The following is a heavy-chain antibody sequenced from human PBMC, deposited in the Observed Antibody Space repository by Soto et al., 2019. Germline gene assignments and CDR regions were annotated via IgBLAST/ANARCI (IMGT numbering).Heavy chain of an antibody. Sequence: ASVKVCCKASGDTFSSYGINWVRQAPGQGLEWLGWVSPYDGYTNYAQILQGRVSMTTDTSTKTAYMEVRSLRSDDTAVYYCARGGYYDSSGSRNYFYYGMNVWGQGTTVTVSS. CDR1: GDTFSSYG. D-gene: IGHD3-22*01. CDR3: ARGGYYDSSGSRNYFYYGMNV. V-gene: IGHV1-18*01. J-gene: IGHJ6*02. CDR2: VSPYDGYT.